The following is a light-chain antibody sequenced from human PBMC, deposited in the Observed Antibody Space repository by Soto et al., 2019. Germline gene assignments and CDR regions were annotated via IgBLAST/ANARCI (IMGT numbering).Light chain of an antibody. Sequence: DIVMTQSPDSLAVALGERATIKCKSSQTILYSSNNKDYLAWYQQKPGQPPKLLIYWASTRNSGVPDRFSGSWSGADFTLTISSLQAEDVAVYYCQQYYSTPWTFGQGTKVDIK. CDR1: QTILYSSNNKDY. CDR2: WAS. V-gene: IGKV4-1*01. J-gene: IGKJ1*01. CDR3: QQYYSTPWT.